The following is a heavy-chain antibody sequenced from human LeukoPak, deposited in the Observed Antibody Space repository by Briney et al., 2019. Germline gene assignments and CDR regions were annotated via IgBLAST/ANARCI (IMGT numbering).Heavy chain of an antibody. Sequence: PGGSLRLSCAASGFTFSSYGMHWVRQAPGKGLEWVAVISYDGSNKYYADSVKGRFTISRDNSKNTLYLQMNSLRAEDTAVYYCAKARWGYYYGMDVWGQGTTVTVS. D-gene: IGHD4-23*01. CDR1: GFTFSSYG. CDR3: AKARWGYYYGMDV. J-gene: IGHJ6*02. CDR2: ISYDGSNK. V-gene: IGHV3-30*18.